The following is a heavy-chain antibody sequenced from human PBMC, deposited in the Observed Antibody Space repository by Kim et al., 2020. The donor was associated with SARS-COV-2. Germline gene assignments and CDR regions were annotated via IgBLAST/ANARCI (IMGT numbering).Heavy chain of an antibody. CDR3: ARILCGRNCYSWDWYFDL. CDR2: IKHDGSEK. V-gene: IGHV3-7*01. Sequence: GGSLRLSCAASGFIFHNHWMSWVRQAPGKGLEWVANIKHDGSEKYYADPMKGRFTVSRDNAKNSLYLQLNSLRAEDTAVYYCARILCGRNCYSWDWYFDLWGRGTLVTVSS. D-gene: IGHD2-21*02. J-gene: IGHJ2*01. CDR1: GFIFHNHW.